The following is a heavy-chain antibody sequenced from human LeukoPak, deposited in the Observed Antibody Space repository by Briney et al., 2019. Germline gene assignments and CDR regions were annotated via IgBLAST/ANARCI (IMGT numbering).Heavy chain of an antibody. V-gene: IGHV3-21*01. CDR3: ARDSGGYSYGYVYSYYYYIDV. J-gene: IGHJ6*03. CDR2: IGSRSSYI. Sequence: GGSLRLSCAASGFTFSTYTMNWVRQAPGKGLEWVSSIGSRSSYIYYADSVKGRFTISRDNAKNSLYLQMNSLRAEDTAVYYCARDSGGYSYGYVYSYYYYIDVWGKGTTVTISS. CDR1: GFTFSTYT. D-gene: IGHD5-18*01.